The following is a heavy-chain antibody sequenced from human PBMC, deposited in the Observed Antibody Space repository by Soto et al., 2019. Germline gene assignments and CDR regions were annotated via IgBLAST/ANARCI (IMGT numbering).Heavy chain of an antibody. J-gene: IGHJ4*02. V-gene: IGHV3-23*01. D-gene: IGHD6-13*01. CDR3: AKADYSYSWAPGDY. CDR1: RLTFRNYA. Sequence: EVQVLESGGGLVQPGGSLRLSCVISRLTFRNYALNWVRQAPGKGLEWVSSISGSGDTTYYADSVKGRFTISRDNSKNSLYLKMISLRVEDTALYYCAKADYSYSWAPGDYWGQGTLVTVSS. CDR2: ISGSGDTT.